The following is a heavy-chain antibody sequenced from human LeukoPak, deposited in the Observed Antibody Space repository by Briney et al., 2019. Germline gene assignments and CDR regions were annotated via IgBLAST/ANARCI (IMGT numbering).Heavy chain of an antibody. CDR1: GYSFTSYW. D-gene: IGHD6-19*01. V-gene: IGHV5-51*01. CDR3: ARRQWQVRLLGAFDI. J-gene: IGHJ3*02. CDR2: IYPGDSDT. Sequence: GESLKISCKGSGYSFTSYWIVWVRQMPGKGLEWMGIIYPGDSDTRYSPSFQGQVTISADKSISTAYLQWSSLKASDTAMYYCARRQWQVRLLGAFDIWGQGTMVTVSS.